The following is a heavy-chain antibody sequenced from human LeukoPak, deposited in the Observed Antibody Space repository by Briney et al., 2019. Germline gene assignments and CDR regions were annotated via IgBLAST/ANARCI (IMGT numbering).Heavy chain of an antibody. CDR3: ARGGKATVVTM. D-gene: IGHD4-23*01. V-gene: IGHV4-4*07. J-gene: IGHJ4*02. CDR1: GGSINSYY. CDR2: MYSSGST. Sequence: SETLSLTCTVSGGSINSYYWSWIRQPAGKGLEWIGRMYSSGSTYYNPSLKSRVSMSVDTSKNQFSLKLTSVTAADTAVYYCARGGKATVVTMWGQGILVTVSS.